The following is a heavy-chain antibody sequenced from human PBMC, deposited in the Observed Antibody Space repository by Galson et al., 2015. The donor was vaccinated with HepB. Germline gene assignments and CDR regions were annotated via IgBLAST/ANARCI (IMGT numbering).Heavy chain of an antibody. CDR2: FIPIFGTA. J-gene: IGHJ2*01. CDR3: ASGRETAASNYWYFDL. V-gene: IGHV1-69*13. CDR1: GGTFSSYT. Sequence: SVKVSCKDTGGTFSSYTLSCVRQAPGQELEWMGGFIPIFGTANYAQKFQGRVTITADESTSTAYMELSSLRSEDTAVYYCASGRETAASNYWYFDLCGRGTLVTVSS. D-gene: IGHD2-2*01.